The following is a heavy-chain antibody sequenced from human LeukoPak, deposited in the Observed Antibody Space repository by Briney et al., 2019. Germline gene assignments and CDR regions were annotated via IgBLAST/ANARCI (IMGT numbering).Heavy chain of an antibody. CDR2: IYYSGST. Sequence: SETLSLTRTVSGGSISSGGYYWSWIRQHPGKGLEWIGYIYYSGSTYYNPSLKGRVTISVDTSKNQFSLKLSSVTAADTAVYYCARGQPRYWFDPWGQGTLVTVSS. CDR3: ARGQPRYWFDP. V-gene: IGHV4-31*03. J-gene: IGHJ5*02. CDR1: GGSISSGGYY.